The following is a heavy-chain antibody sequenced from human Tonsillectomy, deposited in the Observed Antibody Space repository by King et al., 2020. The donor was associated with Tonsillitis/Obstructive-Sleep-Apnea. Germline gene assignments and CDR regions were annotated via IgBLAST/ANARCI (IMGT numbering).Heavy chain of an antibody. D-gene: IGHD3-22*01. CDR1: GGTFIRYG. CDR2: IIPIVAIP. CDR3: ARMHYYDSSGYYHLYY. Sequence: VQLVQSGAEVKKPGSSVKVSCKASGGTFIRYGISWVRQAPGQGLEWVGGIIPIVAIPNYAQKFQGRVTITADKSTSTAYMELSSLRSEDTAVYYCARMHYYDSSGYYHLYYWGQGTLVTVSS. J-gene: IGHJ4*02. V-gene: IGHV1-69*10.